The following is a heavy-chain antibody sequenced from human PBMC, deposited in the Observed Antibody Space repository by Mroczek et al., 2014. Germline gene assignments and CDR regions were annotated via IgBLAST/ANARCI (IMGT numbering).Heavy chain of an antibody. CDR2: INHSGST. Sequence: QVQLQQWGAGLLKPSETLSLTCAVYGGSFSGYYWSWIRQPPGKGLEWIGEINHSGSTNYNPSLKNRVTISVDTSKNQFSLKLSSVTAADTAVYYCARGRGYGGNSRTTWGQGTLVTVSS. D-gene: IGHD4-23*01. CDR3: ARGRGYGGNSRTT. CDR1: GGSFSGYY. J-gene: IGHJ4*02. V-gene: IGHV4-34*01.